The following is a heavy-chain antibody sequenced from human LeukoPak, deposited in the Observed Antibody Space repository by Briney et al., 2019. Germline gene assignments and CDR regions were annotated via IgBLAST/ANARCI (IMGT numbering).Heavy chain of an antibody. CDR3: ARDGYDILTGYKLDY. J-gene: IGHJ4*02. D-gene: IGHD3-9*01. CDR2: ISAYNGNA. Sequence: ASVKVSCKTSGYTFMKYGIIWVRQAPGQGPEWMGWISAYNGNAKYAQNVQDRLTMTIDTSTSTVYMELRSLRSGDTAVYYCARDGYDILTGYKLDYWGQGTLVTVSS. CDR1: GYTFMKYG. V-gene: IGHV1-18*01.